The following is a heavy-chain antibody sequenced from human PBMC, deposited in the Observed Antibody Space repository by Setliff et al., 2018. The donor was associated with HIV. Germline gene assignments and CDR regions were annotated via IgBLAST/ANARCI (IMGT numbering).Heavy chain of an antibody. V-gene: IGHV1-69*13. CDR2: IIPVFRTA. CDR1: GGTFSSYA. J-gene: IGHJ5*02. Sequence: GASVKVSCKASGGTFSSYAISWVRQAPGQGLEWMGGIIPVFRTANYAQKFQGRVTITADESTSTAYMELSSLRSEDTAVYLCAREEGPLPAPKQNFDPWGQGTMVTVSS. CDR3: AREEGPLPAPKQNFDP. D-gene: IGHD2-2*01.